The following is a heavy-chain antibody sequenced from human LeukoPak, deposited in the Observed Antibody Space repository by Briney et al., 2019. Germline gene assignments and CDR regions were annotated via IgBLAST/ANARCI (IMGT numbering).Heavy chain of an antibody. CDR2: IKQDGSEK. CDR3: ASLDGNAWWHY. J-gene: IGHJ4*02. V-gene: IGHV3-7*01. D-gene: IGHD2-15*01. CDR1: GFTFSSYW. Sequence: GGSLRLSCATSGFTFSSYWMSWVRQAPGTGLEWVANIKQDGSEKYYVDSVKGRFTISRDNAKNSLYLQMNNLRAEDTAVYYCASLDGNAWWHYWGQGTLVTVSS.